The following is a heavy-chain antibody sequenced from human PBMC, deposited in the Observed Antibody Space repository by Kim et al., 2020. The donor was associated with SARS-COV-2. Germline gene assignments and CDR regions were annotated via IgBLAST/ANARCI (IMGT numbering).Heavy chain of an antibody. Sequence: GGSLRLSCFASGFSISNYAMYWVRQTPGRGLEWVALISTDGSETFYADSVKGRFFISRDSSKSALDLQMNSLRLEDTAVYYCAKAGKNDHYYQCPFESWGQGTLVTVSS. CDR1: GFSISNYA. CDR3: AKAGKNDHYYQCPFES. CDR2: ISTDGSET. D-gene: IGHD3-22*01. J-gene: IGHJ4*02. V-gene: IGHV3-30-3*01.